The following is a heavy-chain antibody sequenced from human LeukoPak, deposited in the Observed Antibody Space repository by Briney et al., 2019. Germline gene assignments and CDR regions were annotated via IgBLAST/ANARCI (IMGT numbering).Heavy chain of an antibody. CDR2: ISDGAATT. D-gene: IGHD5-12*01. V-gene: IGHV3-23*01. CDR1: GFTFSSYW. CDR3: ANLNSGYATDF. Sequence: GGSLRLSCAASGFTFSSYWMSWVRQAPGKGLEWVSLISDGAATTYYADSVKGRFTISRDNSKNTLYLQMISLRAEDTAVYYCANLNSGYATDFWGQGTLVTVSS. J-gene: IGHJ4*02.